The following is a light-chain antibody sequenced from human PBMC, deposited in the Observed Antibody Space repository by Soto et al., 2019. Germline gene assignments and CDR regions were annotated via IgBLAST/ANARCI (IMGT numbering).Light chain of an antibody. CDR3: QQHNNWPALT. J-gene: IGKJ5*01. Sequence: IVMTQSPATRARSPGEGAARSCRGSQSVSSNLAWYQQKPGQAPRLLIYGAYTRATGIPPTFSGSGSGTEFTLTISSLQSQDFAVSYCQQHNNWPALTFGQGTRLEIK. CDR2: GAY. CDR1: QSVSSN. V-gene: IGKV3-15*01.